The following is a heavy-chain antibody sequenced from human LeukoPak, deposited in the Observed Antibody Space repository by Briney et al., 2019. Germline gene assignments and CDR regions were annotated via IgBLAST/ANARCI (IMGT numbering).Heavy chain of an antibody. V-gene: IGHV3-53*01. D-gene: IGHD2-15*01. CDR1: GFTVSSNY. Sequence: GGSLRLSCAASGFTVSSNYMSWVRQAPGKGLEWVSVIYSGGSTYYADSVKGRFTISRDNSKNTLYLQMNSLRAEDTAVYYCARDYCSGSSCYSGGYWGQGTLVTVSS. J-gene: IGHJ4*02. CDR3: ARDYCSGSSCYSGGY. CDR2: IYSGGST.